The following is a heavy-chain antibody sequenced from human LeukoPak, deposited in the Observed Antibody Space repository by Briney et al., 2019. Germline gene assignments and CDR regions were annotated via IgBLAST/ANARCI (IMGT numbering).Heavy chain of an antibody. Sequence: PSETLSLTCTVSGGSISSYYWSWIRQPPGKGLEWIGYIYYSGSTYYNPSLKSRVTISVDTSKNQFSLKLSSVTAADTAVYYCARQRDSSSNAHFGYWGQGTLVTVSS. CDR1: GGSISSYY. CDR2: IYYSGST. CDR3: ARQRDSSSNAHFGY. J-gene: IGHJ4*02. V-gene: IGHV4-59*08. D-gene: IGHD6-13*01.